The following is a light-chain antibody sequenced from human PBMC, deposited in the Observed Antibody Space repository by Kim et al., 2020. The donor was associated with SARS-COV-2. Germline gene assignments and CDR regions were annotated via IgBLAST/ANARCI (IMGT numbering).Light chain of an antibody. Sequence: PGERATLSCRASQSVSSSYLAWYQQKPGQAPRLLIYGASSRATGIPDRFSGSGSGTDFTLTISRLEPEDFAVYYCQQYGSSRGLTFGPGTKVDIK. CDR3: QQYGSSRGLT. CDR2: GAS. V-gene: IGKV3-20*01. CDR1: QSVSSSY. J-gene: IGKJ3*01.